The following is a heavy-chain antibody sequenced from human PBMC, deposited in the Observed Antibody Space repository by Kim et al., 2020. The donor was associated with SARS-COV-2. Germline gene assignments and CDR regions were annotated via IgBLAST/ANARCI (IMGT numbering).Heavy chain of an antibody. Sequence: GGSLRLSCAASGFTFSSYSMNWVRQAPGKGLEWVSYISSSSSTIYYADSVKDRFTISRDNAKNSLYLQMNSLRAEDTAVYYCASTAYSRGAFDIWGQGTMVTVSS. V-gene: IGHV3-48*01. D-gene: IGHD2-21*01. CDR1: GFTFSSYS. J-gene: IGHJ3*02. CDR3: ASTAYSRGAFDI. CDR2: ISSSSSTI.